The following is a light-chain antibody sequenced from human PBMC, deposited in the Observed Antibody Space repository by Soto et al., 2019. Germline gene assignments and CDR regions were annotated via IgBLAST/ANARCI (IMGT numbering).Light chain of an antibody. V-gene: IGLV2-8*01. J-gene: IGLJ1*01. CDR2: EVI. CDR1: SSDVGGYNY. CDR3: TSYADSNNRYV. Sequence: QSALTQPPSASGSLGQSVTISCTGTSSDVGGYNYVSWYQQHPGKAPKLMIYEVIKRPSGVPDRFSGSRSGNTASLTVSGLQAEEEADYYCTSYADSNNRYVFGSGTKVTVL.